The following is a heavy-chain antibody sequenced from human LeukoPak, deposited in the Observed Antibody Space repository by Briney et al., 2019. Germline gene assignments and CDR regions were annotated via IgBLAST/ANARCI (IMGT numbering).Heavy chain of an antibody. J-gene: IGHJ6*03. Sequence: GGSLRLSCAASGFNFNRYAMSWVRQAPGKGLEWVSGIIDNGDTTYHANSVKGRFTISRDNSKNTLYLQMHSLRAEDTAVYYCAKLGGQEICNYYVGVWGKGTTVAVSS. CDR3: AKLGGQEICNYYVGV. CDR1: GFNFNRYA. V-gene: IGHV3-23*01. D-gene: IGHD3-16*01. CDR2: IIDNGDTT.